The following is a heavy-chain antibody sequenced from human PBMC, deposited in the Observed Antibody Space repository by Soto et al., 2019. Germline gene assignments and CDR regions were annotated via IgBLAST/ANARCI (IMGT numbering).Heavy chain of an antibody. Sequence: GGSLRLSCAASGFTFSRYGMHWVRQAPGKGLEWVAVISYDGSNKYYADSVKGRFTISRDNSKNTLYLQMNSLRAEDTAVYYCAKDLASLSLGFDYWRQGTLVTVTS. CDR3: AKDLASLSLGFDY. J-gene: IGHJ4*02. CDR1: GFTFSRYG. V-gene: IGHV3-30*18. CDR2: ISYDGSNK. D-gene: IGHD5-12*01.